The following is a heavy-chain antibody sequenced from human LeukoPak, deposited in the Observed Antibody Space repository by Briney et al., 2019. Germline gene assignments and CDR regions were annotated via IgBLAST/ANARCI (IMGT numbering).Heavy chain of an antibody. CDR1: GYTFTGYY. Sequence: GASVKVSCKASGYTFTGYYMHWVRQAPGQGLEWMGWINPNSGGTNYAQKFQGRVTMTRDTSISTAYMELSRQRSDDTAVYYCASIPKSYSSGWLSYWGQGTLVTVSS. D-gene: IGHD6-19*01. CDR2: INPNSGGT. CDR3: ASIPKSYSSGWLSY. J-gene: IGHJ4*02. V-gene: IGHV1-2*02.